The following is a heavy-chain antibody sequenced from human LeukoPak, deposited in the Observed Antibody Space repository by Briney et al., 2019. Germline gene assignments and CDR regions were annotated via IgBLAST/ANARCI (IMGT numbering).Heavy chain of an antibody. Sequence: GRSLRLSCAASGFTFDDYAMHWVRQAPGKDLEWVSGISWNSGSIGYADSVKGRFTISRDNAKNSLYLQMNSLRAEDTALYYCAKDYGGSRLNWFDPWGQGTLVAVSS. CDR3: AKDYGGSRLNWFDP. CDR2: ISWNSGSI. CDR1: GFTFDDYA. D-gene: IGHD2-21*01. V-gene: IGHV3-9*01. J-gene: IGHJ5*02.